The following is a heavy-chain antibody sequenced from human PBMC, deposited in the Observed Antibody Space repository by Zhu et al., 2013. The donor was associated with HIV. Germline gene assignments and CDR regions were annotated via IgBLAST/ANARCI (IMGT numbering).Heavy chain of an antibody. V-gene: IGHV1-69*12. CDR2: IIPIFGTA. D-gene: IGHD1-26*01. Sequence: QVQLVQSGAEVKKPGSSVKVSCKASGGTFSSYAISWVRQAPGQGLEWMGGIIPIFGTANYAQKFQGRVTITADESTSTAYMELSSLRSEDTAVYYCARDSRVVGATDDAFDIWGQGDNGHRLF. J-gene: IGHJ3*02. CDR1: GGTFSSYA. CDR3: ARDSRVVGATDDAFDI.